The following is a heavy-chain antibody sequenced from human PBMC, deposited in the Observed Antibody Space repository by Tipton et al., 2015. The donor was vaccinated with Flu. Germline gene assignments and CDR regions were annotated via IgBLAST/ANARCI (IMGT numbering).Heavy chain of an antibody. D-gene: IGHD3-10*01. Sequence: LRLSCSVSGYSIRSGYYWGWIRQPPGKGLEWIGNFFHSGSTYYNPSLKSRVTISVDTSKDQFSLRLSSVTAADTAVYHCARSTYYYGSGSSDSWGQGTLVTVSS. CDR3: ARSTYYYGSGSSDS. CDR2: FFHSGST. J-gene: IGHJ4*02. V-gene: IGHV4-38-2*02. CDR1: GYSIRSGYY.